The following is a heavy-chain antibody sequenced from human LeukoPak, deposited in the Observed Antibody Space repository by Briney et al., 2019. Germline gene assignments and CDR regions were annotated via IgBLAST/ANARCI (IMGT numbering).Heavy chain of an antibody. CDR1: GFTFSKYW. Sequence: GGSLRLSCAASGFTFSKYWMLWVRQAPGKGLESVSRINTDGTVTTYADSVKGRFTVSRDNADNTMFLQMNSVRDEDTAVYYCATKRGLAQPPASGGRGTPATVS. J-gene: IGHJ1*01. CDR2: INTDGTVT. CDR3: ATKRGLAQPPAS. D-gene: IGHD6-19*01. V-gene: IGHV3-74*01.